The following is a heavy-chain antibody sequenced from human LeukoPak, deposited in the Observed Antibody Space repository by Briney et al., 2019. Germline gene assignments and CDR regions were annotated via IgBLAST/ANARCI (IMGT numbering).Heavy chain of an antibody. V-gene: IGHV4-59*05. Sequence: SETLSLTCTVSGGSISSYYWSWIRQPAGKGLERIGSIYYSGSTYYNPSLKSRVTISVDTSKNQFSLKLSSVTAADTAVYYCARHSYSSDDYWGQGTLVTVSS. J-gene: IGHJ4*02. CDR1: GGSISSYY. CDR3: ARHSYSSDDY. D-gene: IGHD6-19*01. CDR2: IYYSGST.